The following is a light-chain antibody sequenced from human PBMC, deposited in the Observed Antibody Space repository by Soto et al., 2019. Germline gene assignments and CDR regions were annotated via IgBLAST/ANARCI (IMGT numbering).Light chain of an antibody. V-gene: IGKV1-5*03. CDR3: QQYNSYSRT. Sequence: DIQMTQSPSTLSASVGDRVTITCRASQGISSWLAWYQQKPGKAPKLLIYKASSLESGVPSRFSGSGSGTELTITISSLQPDDFETYYCQQYNSYSRTFGQGTKVDI. CDR1: QGISSW. CDR2: KAS. J-gene: IGKJ1*01.